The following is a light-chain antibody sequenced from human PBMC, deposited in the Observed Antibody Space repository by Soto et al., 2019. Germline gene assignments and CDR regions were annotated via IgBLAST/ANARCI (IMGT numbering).Light chain of an antibody. CDR1: SGSVSTNYY. CDR2: STN. Sequence: QTVVTQEPSLSVSPGGTVTLTCGLSSGSVSTNYYPSWYQQTPGQAPRTLIYSTNTRSSGVPDRFSGSILGNKAALTITGAQADDESDYHCVLYMGSGISVFGGGTTVTVL. CDR3: VLYMGSGISV. V-gene: IGLV8-61*01. J-gene: IGLJ2*01.